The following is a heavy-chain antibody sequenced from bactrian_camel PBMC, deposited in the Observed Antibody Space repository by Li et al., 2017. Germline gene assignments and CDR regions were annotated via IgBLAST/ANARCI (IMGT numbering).Heavy chain of an antibody. Sequence: HVQLVESGGGSVQAGATLQLSCTASEFDLDGSDMAWCRQAPGNEWELDSTLNSDGRTFYADSVKGRFTISRDNAKNTVYLQMNVLKSEDTALYYCTTLLRVDPNFWGRGTQVTVS. D-gene: IGHD5*01. CDR1: EFDLDGSD. V-gene: IGHV3S55*01. CDR2: LNSDGRT. J-gene: IGHJ4*01. CDR3: TTLLRVDPNF.